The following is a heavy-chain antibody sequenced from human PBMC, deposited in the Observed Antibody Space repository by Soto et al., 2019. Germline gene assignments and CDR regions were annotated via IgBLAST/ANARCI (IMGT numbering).Heavy chain of an antibody. CDR2: MNPNSGNT. V-gene: IGHV1-8*01. Sequence: ASVKVSCKASGYTFTIYDINWVLQATGQGLEWMGWMNPNSGNTGYAQKFQGRVTMTRNTSISTAYMELSSLRSEDTAVHYCARGLLIAARPVDYWGQGTLVTVSS. J-gene: IGHJ4*02. CDR3: ARGLLIAARPVDY. D-gene: IGHD6-6*01. CDR1: GYTFTIYD.